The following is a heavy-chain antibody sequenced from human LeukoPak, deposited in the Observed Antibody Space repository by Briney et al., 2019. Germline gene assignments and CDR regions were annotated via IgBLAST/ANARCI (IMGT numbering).Heavy chain of an antibody. J-gene: IGHJ6*03. CDR1: GYTFTGYY. Sequence: SVKVSCKASGYTFTGYYMHWVRQAPGQGLEWMGWINPNSGGTNYAQKFQGRVTMTRDTSISTAYMELSRLRSDDTAVYYCAAAGSWDYYYMDVWGKGTTVTISS. CDR3: AAAGSWDYYYMDV. CDR2: INPNSGGT. V-gene: IGHV1-2*02. D-gene: IGHD6-13*01.